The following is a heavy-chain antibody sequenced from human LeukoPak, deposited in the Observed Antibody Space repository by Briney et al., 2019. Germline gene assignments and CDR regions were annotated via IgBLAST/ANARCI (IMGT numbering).Heavy chain of an antibody. D-gene: IGHD4-17*01. J-gene: IGHJ3*01. Sequence: SETLSLTCTVSGYSISSGYYWGWIRQPPGKGLEWIGYIYHSGSTYYNPSLKSRVTISVDTSKNQFSLKLNSVTAADTAVYYCARTTQGYDAFDVWGQGTMVTVSS. CDR2: IYHSGST. V-gene: IGHV4-38-2*02. CDR3: ARTTQGYDAFDV. CDR1: GYSISSGYY.